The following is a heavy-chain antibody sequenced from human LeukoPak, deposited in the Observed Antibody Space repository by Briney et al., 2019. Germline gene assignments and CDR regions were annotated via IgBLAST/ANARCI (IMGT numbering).Heavy chain of an antibody. CDR1: GGTFSSYA. CDR2: IIPILGIA. Sequence: ASVKVSCKASGGTFSSYAISWVRQAPGQGLEWMGRIIPILGIANYAQKFQGRVTITADKSTSTAYMELRSLRSDDTATYYCARYGSGTYYKVYDYYGMDVWGQGTTVTVSS. V-gene: IGHV1-69*04. D-gene: IGHD3-10*01. J-gene: IGHJ6*02. CDR3: ARYGSGTYYKVYDYYGMDV.